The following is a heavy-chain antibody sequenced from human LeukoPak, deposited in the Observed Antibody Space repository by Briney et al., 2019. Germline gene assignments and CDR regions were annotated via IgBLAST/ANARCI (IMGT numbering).Heavy chain of an antibody. Sequence: ASVKVSCKASGYTFTGYYMHWVRQAPGQGLEWMGIINPSGGSTSYAQKFQGRVTMTRDTSTSTVYMELSSLRSEDTAVYYCARDFYPVVVVAATFRVWFDPWGQGTLVTVSS. J-gene: IGHJ5*02. CDR1: GYTFTGYY. CDR2: INPSGGST. D-gene: IGHD2-15*01. CDR3: ARDFYPVVVVAATFRVWFDP. V-gene: IGHV1-46*01.